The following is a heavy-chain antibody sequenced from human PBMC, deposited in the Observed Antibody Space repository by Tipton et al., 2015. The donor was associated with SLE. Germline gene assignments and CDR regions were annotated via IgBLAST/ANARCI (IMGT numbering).Heavy chain of an antibody. V-gene: IGHV3-9*01. CDR2: ISWNSDTI. CDR3: AKDRGAIKYYGMDV. CDR1: GFSFDDYA. J-gene: IGHJ6*02. Sequence: SLRLSCAASGFSFDDYAMHWVRQAPGKGLEWVSGISWNSDTIAYADSVKGRITISRDNAKNSLYLQMDSLRAEDTALYYCAKDRGAIKYYGMDVWGQGTTVTVPS.